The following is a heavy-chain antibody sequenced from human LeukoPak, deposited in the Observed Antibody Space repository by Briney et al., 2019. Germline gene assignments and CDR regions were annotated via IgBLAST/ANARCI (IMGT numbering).Heavy chain of an antibody. Sequence: GGSLRLSCVASGFTFSTYAMSWVRQAPGKGMEWVSGISGSGSGSGTSTSYADSVRARFTISRDNPNNTLFLQMNSLRAEDTAVYYCAKEVDFWSGYCDYWGQGTLVTVS. D-gene: IGHD3-3*01. CDR2: ISGSGSGSGTST. CDR1: GFTFSTYA. V-gene: IGHV3-23*01. CDR3: AKEVDFWSGYCDY. J-gene: IGHJ4*02.